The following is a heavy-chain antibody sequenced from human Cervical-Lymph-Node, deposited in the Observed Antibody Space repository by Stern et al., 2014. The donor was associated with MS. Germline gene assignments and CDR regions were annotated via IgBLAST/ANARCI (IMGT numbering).Heavy chain of an antibody. D-gene: IGHD6-19*01. J-gene: IGHJ4*02. V-gene: IGHV3-66*01. CDR3: ARALPGLAVAGPFDY. CDR2: IYSGDNT. CDR1: GFTVSSSY. Sequence: EDQLVESGGGLVQPGGSLRLSCAASGFTVSSSYMSWVRQAPGKGLEWVSVIYSGDNTYYADSVKGRFTISRDNPKNTLYVQMNSLRVEDTAVYYCARALPGLAVAGPFDYWGQGTLVTVSS.